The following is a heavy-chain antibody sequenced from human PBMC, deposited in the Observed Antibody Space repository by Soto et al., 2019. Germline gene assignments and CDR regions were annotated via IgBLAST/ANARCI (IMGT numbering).Heavy chain of an antibody. CDR1: GGSISSSSYY. Sequence: QLQLQESGPGLVKPSETLSLTCTVSGGSISSSSYYWGWIRQPPGKGLEWIGSIYYIGSTYYNPSLKSRVTISVDTSKNQFSLKLSSVTAADTAVYYCASSTSANNAFDIWGQGTMVTVSS. D-gene: IGHD2-2*01. J-gene: IGHJ3*02. V-gene: IGHV4-39*01. CDR3: ASSTSANNAFDI. CDR2: IYYIGST.